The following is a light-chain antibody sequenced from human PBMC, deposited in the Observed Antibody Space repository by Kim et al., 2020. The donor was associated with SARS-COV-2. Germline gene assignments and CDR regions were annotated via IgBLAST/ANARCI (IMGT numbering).Light chain of an antibody. J-gene: IGKJ2*01. CDR1: QLIGFN. V-gene: IGKV3-15*01. Sequence: IVMTQYPATLSVSPGESATLSCRASQLIGFNLAWYQQKPGQAPRLLIYAASTRATGVPDRFSGSGSGTEFTLTISSLQSEDFAVYYCQQHNIWPPLHTFGQGTKVDIK. CDR2: AAS. CDR3: QQHNIWPPLHT.